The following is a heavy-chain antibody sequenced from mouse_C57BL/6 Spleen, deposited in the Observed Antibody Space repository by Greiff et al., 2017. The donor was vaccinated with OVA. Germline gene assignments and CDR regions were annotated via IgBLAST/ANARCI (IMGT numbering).Heavy chain of an antibody. CDR1: GFTFSDYY. J-gene: IGHJ3*01. CDR3: ARHGDSSGYGGFAY. D-gene: IGHD3-2*02. V-gene: IGHV5-12*01. CDR2: ISNGGGST. Sequence: EVMLVESGGGLVQPGGSLKLSCAASGFTFSDYYMYWVRQTPEKRLEWVAYISNGGGSTYYPDTVKGRFTISRDNAKNTLYLQMSRLKSEDTAMYYCARHGDSSGYGGFAYWGQGTLVTVSA.